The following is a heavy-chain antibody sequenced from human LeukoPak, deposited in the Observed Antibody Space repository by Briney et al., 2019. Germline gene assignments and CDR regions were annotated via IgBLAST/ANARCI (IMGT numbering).Heavy chain of an antibody. CDR1: GYTFTGYY. D-gene: IGHD3-22*01. CDR3: ARKTDYYDSSGYFVSGFTFFDY. J-gene: IGHJ4*02. V-gene: IGHV1-2*02. Sequence: ASVKVSCKASGYTFTGYYMNWVRQAPGQGLEWMGWINPNSGGTNYAQKFQGRVTMTRDTSISTAYMELSRLTSDDTAVYYCARKTDYYDSSGYFVSGFTFFDYWGRGTLVTVSS. CDR2: INPNSGGT.